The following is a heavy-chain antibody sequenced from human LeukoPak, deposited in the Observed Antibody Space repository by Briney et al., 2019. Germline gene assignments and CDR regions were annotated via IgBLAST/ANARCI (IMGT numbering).Heavy chain of an antibody. CDR1: GGSISSYY. V-gene: IGHV4-59*01. CDR3: ARASSSRSLVDY. D-gene: IGHD6-13*01. CDR2: IYYSGST. Sequence: SETLSLTCTVSGGSISSYYWSWIRQPPGKGLEWIGYIYYSGSTNYNPSLKSRVTISVDTSKNQFSLKLSSVTAADTAVYYCARASSSRSLVDYWGQGTLVTVSS. J-gene: IGHJ4*02.